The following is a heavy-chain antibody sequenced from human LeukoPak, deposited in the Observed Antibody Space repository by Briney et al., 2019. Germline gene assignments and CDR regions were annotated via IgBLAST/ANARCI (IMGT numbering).Heavy chain of an antibody. D-gene: IGHD3-3*01. CDR2: MNPNSGNT. J-gene: IGHJ4*02. V-gene: IGHV1-8*01. Sequence: ASVKVSCKASGYTFTSYDINWVRQATGQGLEWMGWMNPNSGNTGYAQKFQGGVTMTRNTSISTAYMELSSLRSEDTAVYYCARGTLKNLYDFWSGYYTYYFDYWGQGTLVTVSS. CDR3: ARGTLKNLYDFWSGYYTYYFDY. CDR1: GYTFTSYD.